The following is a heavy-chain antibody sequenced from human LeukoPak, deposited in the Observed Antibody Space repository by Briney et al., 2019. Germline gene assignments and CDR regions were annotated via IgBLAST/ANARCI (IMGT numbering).Heavy chain of an antibody. Sequence: SVKVSCKASGGTFSSYAISWVRQAPGQGLEWMGGIIPIFGTANYAQKFQGRVTITADGSTSTAYMELSSLRSEDTAVYYCARLWFGELLISGAFDIWGQGTMVTVSS. D-gene: IGHD3-10*01. V-gene: IGHV1-69*01. CDR1: GGTFSSYA. CDR2: IIPIFGTA. J-gene: IGHJ3*02. CDR3: ARLWFGELLISGAFDI.